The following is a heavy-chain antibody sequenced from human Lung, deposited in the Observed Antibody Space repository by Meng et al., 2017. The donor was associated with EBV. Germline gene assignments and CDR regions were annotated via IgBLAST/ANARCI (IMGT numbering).Heavy chain of an antibody. CDR1: GGSVSSGGYY. CDR2: IYYSGST. D-gene: IGHD2-21*01. CDR3: ARDSDSAYSLGY. V-gene: IGHV4-61*08. Sequence: QLQLKQWGAGLLKPPEPLSLTCPVSGGSVSSGGYYWSWIRQPPGKGLEWIGYIYYSGSTNFNPSLKSRVTISVDTSKNQFSLKLSSVTAADTAVYYCARDSDSAYSLGYWGQGTLVTVSS. J-gene: IGHJ4*02.